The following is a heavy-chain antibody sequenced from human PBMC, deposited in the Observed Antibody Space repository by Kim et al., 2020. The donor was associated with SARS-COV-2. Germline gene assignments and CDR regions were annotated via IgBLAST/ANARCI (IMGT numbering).Heavy chain of an antibody. D-gene: IGHD4-17*01. Sequence: GGSLRLSCAASGFTFSSYAMSWVRQAPGKGLEWVSAISGSGGSTYYADSVKGRFTISRDNSKNTLYLQMNSLRAEDTAVYYCAKDLPNDYGGYYYGMDVWGQGTTVTVSS. CDR2: ISGSGGST. V-gene: IGHV3-23*01. J-gene: IGHJ6*02. CDR3: AKDLPNDYGGYYYGMDV. CDR1: GFTFSSYA.